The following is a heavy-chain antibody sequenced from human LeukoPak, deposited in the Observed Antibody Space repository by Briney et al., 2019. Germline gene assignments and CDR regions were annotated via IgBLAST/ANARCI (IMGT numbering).Heavy chain of an antibody. CDR2: ISSSSSHI. J-gene: IGHJ2*01. CDR3: ARGSGYFDP. V-gene: IGHV3-48*01. Sequence: GGSLKLSCAASGFTFSSYEMNWVRQAPGKGLEWVSYISSSSSHIKYADSVTGRFTTSRDNAERSVHLQMNRLRAEDTAVYYCARGSGYFDPWGRGTLVTV. CDR1: GFTFSSYE.